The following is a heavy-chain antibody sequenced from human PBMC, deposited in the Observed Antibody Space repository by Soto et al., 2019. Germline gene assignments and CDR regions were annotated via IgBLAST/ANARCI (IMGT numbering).Heavy chain of an antibody. D-gene: IGHD3-10*01. CDR2: INHSGST. Sequence: SLTCAVYGGFFNDYYWSWIRQPPGKVLEWIREINHSGSTTYNPSLKSRVTISGDTAKNQFSLKRSSGKAADTAVYYGARQRRSLYGSGHNCFDPWGQGTRVTISS. V-gene: IGHV4-34*01. CDR3: ARQRRSLYGSGHNCFDP. CDR1: GGFFNDYY. J-gene: IGHJ5*02.